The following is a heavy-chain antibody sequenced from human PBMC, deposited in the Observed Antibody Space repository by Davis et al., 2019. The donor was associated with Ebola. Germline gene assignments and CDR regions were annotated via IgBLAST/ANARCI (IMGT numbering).Heavy chain of an antibody. CDR1: GGSFSGYY. V-gene: IGHV4-34*01. J-gene: IGHJ3*02. D-gene: IGHD3-22*01. Sequence: MPGGSLRLSCAVYGGSFSGYYWSWIRHPPGPGLAWIGEINHSGSTNYNPSLKSRVTISVDTSKNQFSLKMSAGTAADTAGYYCARRDSRGPYGENAFDIWGQGTMVTVSS. CDR2: INHSGST. CDR3: ARRDSRGPYGENAFDI.